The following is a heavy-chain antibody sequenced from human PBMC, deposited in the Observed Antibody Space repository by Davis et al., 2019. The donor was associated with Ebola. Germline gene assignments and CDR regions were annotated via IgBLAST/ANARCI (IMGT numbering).Heavy chain of an antibody. J-gene: IGHJ6*02. CDR2: ISYDGSNK. CDR3: AKIRQQLVRLFYYGMDV. Sequence: PGGSLRLSCAASGFTFSSYGMHWVRQAPGKGLEWVAVISYDGSNKYYADSVKGRFTISRDNSKNTLYLQMNSLRAEDTAVYYCAKIRQQLVRLFYYGMDVWGQGTTVTVSS. V-gene: IGHV3-30*18. D-gene: IGHD6-13*01. CDR1: GFTFSSYG.